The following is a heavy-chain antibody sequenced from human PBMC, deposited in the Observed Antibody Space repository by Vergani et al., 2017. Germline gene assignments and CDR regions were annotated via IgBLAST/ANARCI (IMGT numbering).Heavy chain of an antibody. V-gene: IGHV3-23*04. CDR1: GFTVSSNY. CDR2: SGSGGST. Sequence: EVQLVESGGGLIQPGGSLRLSCAASGFTVSSNYMTWVRQAPGQGLEWVSAISGSGGSTYYADSVKGRFTISRDNSKNTLYLQMNSLRAEDTAVYYCAGDCQSPPRNSSSYIYYYYYMDVWGKGTTVTVSS. J-gene: IGHJ6*03. CDR3: AGDCQSPPRNSSSYIYYYYYMDV. D-gene: IGHD6-13*01.